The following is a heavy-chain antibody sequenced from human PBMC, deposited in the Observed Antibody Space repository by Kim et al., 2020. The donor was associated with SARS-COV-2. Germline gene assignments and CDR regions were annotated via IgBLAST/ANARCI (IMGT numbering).Heavy chain of an antibody. Sequence: ASVKVSCKASGYTFTSYAMNWVRQAPGQGLEWMGWINTNTGNPTYAQGFTGRFVFSLDTSVSTAYLQISSLKAEDTAVYYCARSEAMVQGPYYYYYGMDVWGQGTTVTVSS. CDR3: ARSEAMVQGPYYYYYGMDV. CDR1: GYTFTSYA. J-gene: IGHJ6*02. V-gene: IGHV7-4-1*02. CDR2: INTNTGNP. D-gene: IGHD3-10*01.